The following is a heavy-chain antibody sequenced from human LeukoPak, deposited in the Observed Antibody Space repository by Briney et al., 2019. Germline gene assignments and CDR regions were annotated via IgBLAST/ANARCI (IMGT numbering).Heavy chain of an antibody. V-gene: IGHV1-24*01. Sequence: EASVEVSCKVSGYTLTELSMHWVRQAPGKGLEWMGGFDPEDGETIYAQKFQGRVTMTEDTSTDTAYMELSSLRSEDTAVYYCATSRYGSGWSDYWGQGTLVTVSS. CDR3: ATSRYGSGWSDY. CDR1: GYTLTELS. J-gene: IGHJ4*02. D-gene: IGHD6-19*01. CDR2: FDPEDGET.